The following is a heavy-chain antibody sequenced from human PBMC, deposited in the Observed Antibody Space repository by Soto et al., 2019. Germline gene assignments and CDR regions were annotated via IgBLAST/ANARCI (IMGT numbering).Heavy chain of an antibody. D-gene: IGHD3-16*02. CDR3: ARILYDYVWGSYRYTSCYYGMDV. CDR1: GFSLSNARMG. CDR2: IFSNDEK. Sequence: QVTLKESGPVLVKPTETLTLTCTVSGFSLSNARMGVSWIRQPPGKALEWLAHIFSNDEKSYSTSLKSRLTICTDTSKSQLVLTMTNMDPVDTATYYCARILYDYVWGSYRYTSCYYGMDVWGQGTTVTVSS. V-gene: IGHV2-26*01. J-gene: IGHJ6*02.